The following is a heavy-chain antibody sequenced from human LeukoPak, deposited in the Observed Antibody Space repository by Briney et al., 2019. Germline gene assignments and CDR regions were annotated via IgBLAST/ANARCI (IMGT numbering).Heavy chain of an antibody. CDR2: IVVGSGNT. V-gene: IGHV1-58*01. Sequence: SVKVSCKASGFTFTSSAVQWVRQARGQRLEWIGWIVVGSGNTNYAQKFQERVTITRDMSTSTAYMELSSLRSEDTAVYYCARAGGREKYCTSGVCFPAGTRLDYWGQGTLVTVSS. J-gene: IGHJ4*02. CDR1: GFTFTSSA. D-gene: IGHD2-8*01. CDR3: ARAGGREKYCTSGVCFPAGTRLDY.